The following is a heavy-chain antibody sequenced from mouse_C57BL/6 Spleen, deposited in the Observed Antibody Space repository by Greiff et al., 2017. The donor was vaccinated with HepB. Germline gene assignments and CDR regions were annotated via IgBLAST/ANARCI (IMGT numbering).Heavy chain of an antibody. D-gene: IGHD4-1*01. CDR3: ARTGGPEDFDY. CDR1: GYTFTDYY. CDR2: INPNNGGT. Sequence: VQLQQSGPELVKPGASVKISCKASGYTFTDYYMNWVKQSHGKSLEWIGDINPNNGGTSYNQKFKGKATLTVDKSSSTAYMELRSLTSEDSAVYYCARTGGPEDFDYWGQGTTLTVSS. V-gene: IGHV1-26*01. J-gene: IGHJ2*01.